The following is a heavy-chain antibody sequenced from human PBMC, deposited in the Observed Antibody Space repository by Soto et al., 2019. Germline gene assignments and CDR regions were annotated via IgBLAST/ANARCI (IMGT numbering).Heavy chain of an antibody. V-gene: IGHV4-31*03. CDR1: GGSISSGGYY. Sequence: QVQLQESGPGLVKPSQTLSLTCTVSGGSISSGGYYWSWIRQHPGKGLEWIGYIYYSGSTYYNPSLKSRVTISVDTSKNQFSLKLSSVTAADTAVYYCARVAMVRGVITDFDYWGQGTLVTVSS. CDR2: IYYSGST. CDR3: ARVAMVRGVITDFDY. D-gene: IGHD3-10*01. J-gene: IGHJ4*02.